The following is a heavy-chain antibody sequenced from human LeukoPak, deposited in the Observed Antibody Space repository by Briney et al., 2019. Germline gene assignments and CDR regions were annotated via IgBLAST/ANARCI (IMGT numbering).Heavy chain of an antibody. Sequence: ASVKVSCKVSGYTLTELSMHWVRQAPGKGLEWMGGFDPEDGETIYAQKFQGRVTMTEDTSTDTAYMELSSLRSEDTAVYYCATTGGNWNDIDYWGQGTLVTVYS. D-gene: IGHD1-20*01. V-gene: IGHV1-24*01. CDR1: GYTLTELS. J-gene: IGHJ4*02. CDR2: FDPEDGET. CDR3: ATTGGNWNDIDY.